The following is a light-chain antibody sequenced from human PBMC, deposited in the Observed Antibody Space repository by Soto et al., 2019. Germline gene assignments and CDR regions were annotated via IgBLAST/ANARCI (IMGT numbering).Light chain of an antibody. CDR1: SSNIGSNA. Sequence: HSVLTQPPSASGTPGQRVTISCSGSSSNIGSNAVNWYHQLPGTAPKLLIYSNDQRPSGVPDRFSGSKSGTSASLAISGLQSEDEADYYCAAWDDSLTGVVFGGGTKLTVL. CDR2: SND. CDR3: AAWDDSLTGVV. V-gene: IGLV1-44*01. J-gene: IGLJ2*01.